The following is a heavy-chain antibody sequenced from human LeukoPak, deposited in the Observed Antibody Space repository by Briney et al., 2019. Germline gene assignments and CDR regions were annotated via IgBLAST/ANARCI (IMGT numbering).Heavy chain of an antibody. J-gene: IGHJ4*02. Sequence: NSSETLSLTCTVSGGSISSYYWSWIRQPPGKGLEWIGYIYYSGSTNYNPSLKSRVTISVDTSKNQFSLKLSSVTAADTAVYYCARVFFRSYRPGQHFDYWGQGTLVTVSS. CDR1: GGSISSYY. D-gene: IGHD1-26*01. CDR2: IYYSGST. V-gene: IGHV4-59*12. CDR3: ARVFFRSYRPGQHFDY.